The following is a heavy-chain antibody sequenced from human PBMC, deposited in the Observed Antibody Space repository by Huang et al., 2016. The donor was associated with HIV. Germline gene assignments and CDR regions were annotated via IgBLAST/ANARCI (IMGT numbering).Heavy chain of an antibody. CDR1: GFTFSSYA. J-gene: IGHJ4*02. V-gene: IGHV3-23*01. D-gene: IGHD3-10*01. CDR2: ISDDSNNR. CDR3: AKDADTSSYDVLGPFGS. Sequence: EVLLLESGGGLVQPGGSLRLSCVASGFTFSSYAMRWFRQATGKVMEWVSGISDDSNNRYDAHSVKVRFAEARDDSTKTLYLQRNSLRAEETGVYYCAKDADTSSYDVLGPFGSWGQGTLVTVSS.